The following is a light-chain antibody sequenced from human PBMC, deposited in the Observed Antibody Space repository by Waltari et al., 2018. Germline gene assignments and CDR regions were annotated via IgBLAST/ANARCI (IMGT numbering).Light chain of an antibody. J-gene: IGLJ2*01. CDR3: ATWDSNLNAWL. Sequence: QSILTQSHSASGTPGQRVTLPCSGSSSHPGPNSVHWYQHVPGATPRLLLYSNSLRPSGVPDRFSGSKSGTSASLAISGLQSEDEAVYYCATWDSNLNAWLFGGGTKVTVL. CDR2: SNS. CDR1: SSHPGPNS. V-gene: IGLV1-44*01.